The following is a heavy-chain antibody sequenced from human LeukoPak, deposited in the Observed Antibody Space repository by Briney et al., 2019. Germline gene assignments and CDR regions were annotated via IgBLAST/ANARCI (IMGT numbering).Heavy chain of an antibody. J-gene: IGHJ3*02. V-gene: IGHV4-31*03. Sequence: PSQTLSLTCSVSGVSISDGRYYWTWIRQHPGRGLECIGYKYYSGSAKYNPSLKSRLTISVDTSKNQFSLQLSSVTAADTAVYYCATPYCSSISCLDVFNIWGQGTMVTVSS. CDR2: KYYSGSA. CDR1: GVSISDGRYY. D-gene: IGHD2-2*01. CDR3: ATPYCSSISCLDVFNI.